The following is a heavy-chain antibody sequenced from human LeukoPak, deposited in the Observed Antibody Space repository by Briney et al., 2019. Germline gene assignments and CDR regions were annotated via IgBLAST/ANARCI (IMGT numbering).Heavy chain of an antibody. CDR1: AGSTSSSSYY. Sequence: PSETLSLTCTVSAGSTSSSSYYWGWIRQPPGKGLEWIGNIYYTGRTYYNPSLKSRVTISVDTSNNQFSLKLSSVSAADTAVYYCARLYYYDSSGPPLWGQGTLVTVSS. J-gene: IGHJ4*02. CDR3: ARLYYYDSSGPPL. V-gene: IGHV4-39*01. D-gene: IGHD3-22*01. CDR2: IYYTGRT.